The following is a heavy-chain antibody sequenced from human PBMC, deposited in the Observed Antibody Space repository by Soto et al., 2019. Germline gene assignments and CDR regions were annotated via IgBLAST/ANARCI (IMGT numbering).Heavy chain of an antibody. J-gene: IGHJ4*02. Sequence: EVQLVETGGGLIQPGGSLRLSCAASGFTVSGNYMRWVRQAPGKGLEWVSVIYNGGGTYYADSVKGRFTISRDNSKNTLYLQMNSMRAEDTAVYYCASTRGSSYDYWGQGTLVTVSS. V-gene: IGHV3-53*02. D-gene: IGHD6-6*01. CDR3: ASTRGSSYDY. CDR1: GFTVSGNY. CDR2: IYNGGGT.